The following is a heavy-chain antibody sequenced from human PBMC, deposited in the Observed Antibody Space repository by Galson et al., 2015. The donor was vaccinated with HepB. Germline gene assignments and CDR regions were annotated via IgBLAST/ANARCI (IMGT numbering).Heavy chain of an antibody. CDR2: INPSGGST. J-gene: IGHJ3*02. V-gene: IGHV1-46*03. CDR3: ASGRGRHAFDI. CDR1: GYTFTSYY. Sequence: SVKVSCKASGYTFTSYYMHWVRQAPGQGLEWMGIINPSGGSTSYAQKFQGRVTMTRDTSTSAVYMELSSLRSEDTAVYYCASGRGRHAFDIWGQGTMVTVSS.